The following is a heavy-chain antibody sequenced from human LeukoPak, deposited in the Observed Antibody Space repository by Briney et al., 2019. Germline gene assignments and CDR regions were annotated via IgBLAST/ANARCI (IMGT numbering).Heavy chain of an antibody. V-gene: IGHV4-61*05. D-gene: IGHD3-22*01. J-gene: IGHJ5*02. CDR1: GGSISSSSYY. CDR3: ARLDVDYYDSSGYPDP. CDR2: IYYSGST. Sequence: SGTLSLTCTVSGGSISSSSYYWGWIRQPPGKGLEWIGYIYYSGSTNYNPSLKSRVTISVDTSKNQFSLKLSSVTAADTAVYYCARLDVDYYDSSGYPDPWGQGTLVTVSS.